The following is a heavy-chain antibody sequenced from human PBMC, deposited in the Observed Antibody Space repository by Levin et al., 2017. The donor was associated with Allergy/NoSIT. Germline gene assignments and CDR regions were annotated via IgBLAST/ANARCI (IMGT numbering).Heavy chain of an antibody. CDR3: ARDFVGLSRGVVINGMDV. CDR1: GFTFSSYW. D-gene: IGHD3-3*01. J-gene: IGHJ6*02. Sequence: PSETLSLTCAASGFTFSSYWMSWVRQAPGKGLEWVANIKQDGSEKYYVDSVKGRFTISRDNAKNSLYLQMNSLRAEDTAVYYCARDFVGLSRGVVINGMDVWGQGTTVTVSS. V-gene: IGHV3-7*01. CDR2: IKQDGSEK.